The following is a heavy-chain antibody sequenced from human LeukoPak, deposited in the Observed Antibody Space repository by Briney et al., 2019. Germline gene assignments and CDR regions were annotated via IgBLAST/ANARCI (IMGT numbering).Heavy chain of an antibody. V-gene: IGHV3-23*01. CDR2: MSSSGAST. CDR3: ARGQSGTTVYYGMDV. Sequence: GGSLRLSCVASGFTFSNYAMNWVRQAPGKGLEWVSTMSSSGASTYYADSVKGRFTISRDNSKNTLYVQMDSLRAEDTAVYYCARGQSGTTVYYGMDVWGQGTTVTVSS. D-gene: IGHD1-7*01. CDR1: GFTFSNYA. J-gene: IGHJ6*02.